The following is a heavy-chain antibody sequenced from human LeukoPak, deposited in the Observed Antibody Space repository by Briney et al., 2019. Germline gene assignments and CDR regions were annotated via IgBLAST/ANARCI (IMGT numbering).Heavy chain of an antibody. CDR2: ISGSGGST. Sequence: GGSLRLSCAVSGFTFSDYAMSWVRQAPGKGLEWVPTISGSGGSTYSADSVKGRFTISRDNSRNTLYLQMNSLRAEDTAVYYCAKGDDFWSGYPDYWGQGTLVTVSS. CDR1: GFTFSDYA. J-gene: IGHJ4*02. V-gene: IGHV3-23*01. CDR3: AKGDDFWSGYPDY. D-gene: IGHD3-3*01.